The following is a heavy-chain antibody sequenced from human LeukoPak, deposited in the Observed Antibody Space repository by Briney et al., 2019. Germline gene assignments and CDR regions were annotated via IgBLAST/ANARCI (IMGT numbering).Heavy chain of an antibody. Sequence: PSETLSITCTISGASISTGGFYWTWIRQPPGEGLEWIGYIYYTGSVDYNASLKSRLTISLDTSKNRFSLKLNSVTAADTAVYYCARDHSYYFGSQTSTLDVWGQGTAVTVSS. D-gene: IGHD3-10*01. CDR3: ARDHSYYFGSQTSTLDV. CDR2: IYYTGSV. V-gene: IGHV4-31*03. CDR1: GASISTGGFY. J-gene: IGHJ6*02.